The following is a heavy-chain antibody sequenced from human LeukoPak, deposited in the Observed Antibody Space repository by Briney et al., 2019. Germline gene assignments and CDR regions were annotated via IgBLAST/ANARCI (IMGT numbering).Heavy chain of an antibody. CDR3: ARGAYYYDSSGYYYYFDY. CDR2: FDPEDGET. J-gene: IGHJ4*02. V-gene: IGHV1-24*01. CDR1: GYTLTDFS. D-gene: IGHD3-22*01. Sequence: ASVKVSCKVSGYTLTDFSMHWVRQAPGKGLEWMGTFDPEDGETIYAQKFQGRATMTEDTSTDTAYMELSSLRSEDTAVYYCARGAYYYDSSGYYYYFDYWGQGTLVTVSS.